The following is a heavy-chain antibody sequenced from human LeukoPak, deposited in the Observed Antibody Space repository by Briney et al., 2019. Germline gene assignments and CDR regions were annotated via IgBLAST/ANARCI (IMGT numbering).Heavy chain of an antibody. J-gene: IGHJ4*02. Sequence: GGSLRLSCAASGFTFSSYAMSWVRQAPGKGLKWVSAISGSGGSTYYADSVKGRFTISRDNSKNTLYLQMNSLKTEDTAVYYCSRDLVGVSSLDYWGQGTLVTVTS. CDR2: ISGSGGST. D-gene: IGHD1-26*01. CDR3: SRDLVGVSSLDY. V-gene: IGHV3-23*01. CDR1: GFTFSSYA.